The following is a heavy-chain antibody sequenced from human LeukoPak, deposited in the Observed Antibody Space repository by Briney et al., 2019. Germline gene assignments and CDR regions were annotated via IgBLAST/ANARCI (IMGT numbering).Heavy chain of an antibody. CDR3: ARILRGFYDSSGYSDY. CDR1: GGSISSGDYY. D-gene: IGHD3-22*01. Sequence: SQTLSLTCTVSGGSISSGDYYRSWIRQPPGKGLEWIGYIFYSGDTYYNPSLKSRVTISVDTSYNQFSLRLSSVTAADTAVYYCARILRGFYDSSGYSDYWGRGTLVTVSS. CDR2: IFYSGDT. J-gene: IGHJ4*02. V-gene: IGHV4-30-4*01.